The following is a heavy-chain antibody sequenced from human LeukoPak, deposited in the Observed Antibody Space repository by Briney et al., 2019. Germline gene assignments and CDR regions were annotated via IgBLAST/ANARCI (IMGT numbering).Heavy chain of an antibody. CDR1: GYTFTSYG. V-gene: IGHV1-18*04. D-gene: IGHD5-12*01. Sequence: ASVKVSCKASGYTFTSYGISWVRQAPGQGLEWMGWISAYNGNTNCAQKLQGRVTMTTDTSTSTAYMELRSLRSDDTAVYYCARDSLNSGYDGEVDYWGQGTLVTVSS. CDR3: ARDSLNSGYDGEVDY. CDR2: ISAYNGNT. J-gene: IGHJ4*02.